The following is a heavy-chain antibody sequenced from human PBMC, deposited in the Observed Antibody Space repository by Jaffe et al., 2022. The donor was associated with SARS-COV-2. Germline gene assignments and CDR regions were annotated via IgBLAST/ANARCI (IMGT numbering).Heavy chain of an antibody. CDR1: GFTFSSYA. CDR2: ISGSGGST. D-gene: IGHD3-9*01. V-gene: IGHV3-23*01. Sequence: EVQLLESGGGLVQPGGSLRLSCAASGFTFSSYAMSWVRQAPGKGLEWVSAISGSGGSTYYADSVKGRFTISRDNSKNTLYLQMNSLRAEDTAVYYCAKFPYYDILTGGNWFDPWGQGTLVTVSS. J-gene: IGHJ5*02. CDR3: AKFPYYDILTGGNWFDP.